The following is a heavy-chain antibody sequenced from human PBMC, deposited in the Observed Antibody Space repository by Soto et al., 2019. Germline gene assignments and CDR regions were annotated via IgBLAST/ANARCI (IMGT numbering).Heavy chain of an antibody. D-gene: IGHD6-13*01. Sequence: GGSLRLSCAASGFTFSTTGMNWVRQAPGKGLEWVSSISSGSEYIFHADSVKGRLTTSRDNAKNSVYLQMNNLRVEDTAVYYCAKDGAAGSVLDGWGQGTTVTVAS. CDR1: GFTFSTTG. J-gene: IGHJ6*02. CDR2: ISSGSEYI. V-gene: IGHV3-21*01. CDR3: AKDGAAGSVLDG.